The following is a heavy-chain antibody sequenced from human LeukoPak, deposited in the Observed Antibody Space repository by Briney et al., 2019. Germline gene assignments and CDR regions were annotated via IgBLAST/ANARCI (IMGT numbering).Heavy chain of an antibody. CDR2: IWYDGSNK. D-gene: IGHD3-10*01. CDR1: GFTFSSYG. Sequence: GRSLRLSCAASGFTFSSYGMHWVRQAPGKGLEWVAVIWYDGSNKYYADSVKGRFTISRDNSKNTLYLQMNSLRAEDTAVYYCAKDGRGGYYYYYMDVWGKGTTVTVSS. CDR3: AKDGRGGYYYYYMDV. V-gene: IGHV3-33*06. J-gene: IGHJ6*03.